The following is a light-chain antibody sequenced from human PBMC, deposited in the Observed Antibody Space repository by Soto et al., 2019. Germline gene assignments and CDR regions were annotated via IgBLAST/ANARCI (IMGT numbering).Light chain of an antibody. CDR3: TSYTSSSTPYV. V-gene: IGLV2-14*01. CDR1: SSDVGGYTY. Sequence: QSALTQPASVSGSPRQSITISCAGTSSDVGGYTYVSWYQQHPGKAPKLMIYDVSNRPSGVSNRFSGSKSGNTASLTISGLQAEDEADYYCTSYTSSSTPYVFGGGTKVTVL. CDR2: DVS. J-gene: IGLJ1*01.